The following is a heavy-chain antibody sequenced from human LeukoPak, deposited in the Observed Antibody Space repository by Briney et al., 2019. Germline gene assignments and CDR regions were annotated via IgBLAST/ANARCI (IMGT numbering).Heavy chain of an antibody. CDR2: INHSGST. D-gene: IGHD2-2*01. Sequence: SETLSLTCAVYGGSFSGYYWSWIRQPPGKGLEWIGEINHSGSTNYNPSLKSRVTISVDTSKNQFSLKLSSVTAADTAVYYCARWGPDCSSTSCYGRDWFDPWGQGTLVTVSS. J-gene: IGHJ5*02. CDR3: ARWGPDCSSTSCYGRDWFDP. V-gene: IGHV4-34*01. CDR1: GGSFSGYY.